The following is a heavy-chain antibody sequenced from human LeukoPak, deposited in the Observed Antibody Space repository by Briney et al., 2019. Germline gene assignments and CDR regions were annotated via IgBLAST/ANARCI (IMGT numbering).Heavy chain of an antibody. CDR1: GGTFSSYA. V-gene: IGHV1-69*04. CDR2: IIPILGIA. D-gene: IGHD5-18*01. J-gene: IGHJ4*02. CDR3: ARDLTDTAMVTIFDY. Sequence: SVKVSCKASGGTFSSYAISWVRQAPGQGLEWMGRIIPILGIANYAQKFQGRVTITADKSTSTAYMELSSLGSEDTAVYYCARDLTDTAMVTIFDYWGQGTLVTVSS.